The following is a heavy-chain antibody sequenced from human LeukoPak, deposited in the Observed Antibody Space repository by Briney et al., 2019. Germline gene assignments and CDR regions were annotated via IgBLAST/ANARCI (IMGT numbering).Heavy chain of an antibody. V-gene: IGHV1-69*13. Sequence: SVKVSCKASGGTFSSYAISWVRQAPGQGLEWMGGIIPIFGTANYAQKFQGRVTITADESTSTAYMELSSLRSEDTAVYYCARATYYDILTGYPNDAFDIWGQGTMVTVSS. CDR1: GGTFSSYA. D-gene: IGHD3-9*01. CDR3: ARATYYDILTGYPNDAFDI. CDR2: IIPIFGTA. J-gene: IGHJ3*02.